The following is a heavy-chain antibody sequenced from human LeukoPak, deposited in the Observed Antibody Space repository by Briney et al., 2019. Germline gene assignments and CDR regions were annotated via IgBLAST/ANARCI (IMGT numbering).Heavy chain of an antibody. J-gene: IGHJ6*02. CDR3: AKDGVVPAADAYYYYYGMDV. Sequence: GGSLKLSCAASGFTFSDSSMHWVRQASGKGLEWVGHIRNKAKNYATAYSASVKGRFTISRDDSKNTAYLQMNSLKTEDTAVYYCAKDGVVPAADAYYYYYGMDVWGQGTTVTVSS. V-gene: IGHV3-73*01. CDR1: GFTFSDSS. CDR2: IRNKAKNYAT. D-gene: IGHD2-2*01.